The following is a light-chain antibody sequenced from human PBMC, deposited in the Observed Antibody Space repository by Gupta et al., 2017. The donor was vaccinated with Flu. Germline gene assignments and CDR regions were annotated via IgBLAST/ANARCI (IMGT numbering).Light chain of an antibody. V-gene: IGKV3-11*01. CDR3: QQRSNWPLT. CDR1: QSVSSY. J-gene: IGKJ4*01. Sequence: EIVLTQSPATLSLSQGESATLSCRASQSVSSYLAWYQQKPGQAPRLFIYDASSRATGIPARFSGSGSGTDFTLTISSLEPEDFAVYFCQQRSNWPLTFGGGTKVEIK. CDR2: DAS.